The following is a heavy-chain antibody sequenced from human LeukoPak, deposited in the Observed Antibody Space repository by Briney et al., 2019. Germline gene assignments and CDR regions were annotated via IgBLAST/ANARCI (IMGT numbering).Heavy chain of an antibody. CDR3: ARVRYYYGSWSLYYFDY. J-gene: IGHJ4*02. CDR1: GGSISSYY. D-gene: IGHD3-10*01. Sequence: SETLSLTCTVSGGSISSYYRSWIRQPAGKGLEWIGRIYTSGSTNYNPSLKSRVTISVDTSKNQFSLKLSSVTAADTAVYYCARVRYYYGSWSLYYFDYWGQGTLVTVSS. CDR2: IYTSGST. V-gene: IGHV4-4*07.